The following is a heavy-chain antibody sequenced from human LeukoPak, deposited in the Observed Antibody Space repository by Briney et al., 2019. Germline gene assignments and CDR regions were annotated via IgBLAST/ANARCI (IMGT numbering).Heavy chain of an antibody. CDR2: ISYDGSNK. CDR3: ARGQGQQLGDPDFDY. D-gene: IGHD6-13*01. Sequence: GGSLRLSCAASGFTFSSYGMHWVRQAPGKGLEWVAVISYDGSNKYYADSVKGRFTISRDNSKNTLYLQMNSLRAEDTAVYYCARGQGQQLGDPDFDYWGQGTLVTVSS. V-gene: IGHV3-30*03. CDR1: GFTFSSYG. J-gene: IGHJ4*02.